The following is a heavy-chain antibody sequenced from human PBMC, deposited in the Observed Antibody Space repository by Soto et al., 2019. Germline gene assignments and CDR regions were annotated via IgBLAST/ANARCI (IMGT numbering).Heavy chain of an antibody. CDR1: GFTFSSYA. CDR3: AKEGGSSSSYWYFDL. J-gene: IGHJ2*01. CDR2: ISGSGGST. Sequence: GGSLRLSCAASGFTFSSYAMSWVRQAPGKGLEWVSAISGSGGSTYYADSVKGRFTISRDNSKNTLYLQMNSLRAEDTALYYCAKEGGSSSSYWYFDLWGRGTLVTVSS. V-gene: IGHV3-23*01. D-gene: IGHD6-6*01.